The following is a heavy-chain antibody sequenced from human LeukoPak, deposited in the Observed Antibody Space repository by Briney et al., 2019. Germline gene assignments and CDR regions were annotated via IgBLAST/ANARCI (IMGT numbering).Heavy chain of an antibody. D-gene: IGHD3-10*01. V-gene: IGHV4-59*08. J-gene: IGHJ4*02. CDR1: GGSISSYY. Sequence: PSETLSLTCTVSGGSISSYYWSWIRQPPGKGLEWIGYIYYSGSTNYNPSLKSRVTISVDTSKNQFSLKLSSVTAADTAVYYCARAGILWFGELFGYWGQGTLVNVSS. CDR3: ARAGILWFGELFGY. CDR2: IYYSGST.